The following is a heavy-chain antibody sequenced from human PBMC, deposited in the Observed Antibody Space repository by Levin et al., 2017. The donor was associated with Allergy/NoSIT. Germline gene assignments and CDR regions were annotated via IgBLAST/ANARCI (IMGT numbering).Heavy chain of an antibody. D-gene: IGHD3-10*01. CDR2: IYHGGNV. CDR1: GASTSNDDW. J-gene: IGHJ2*01. Sequence: SETLSLTCAVSGASTSNDDWWNWVRQSPGKGLEWIGEIYHGGNVNYNPSLKSRVPISLDKSKNQFSLILTSVTASDTAVYYCARDHETSGSWYFDLWGRGTLVTVSS. CDR3: ARDHETSGSWYFDL. V-gene: IGHV4/OR15-8*02.